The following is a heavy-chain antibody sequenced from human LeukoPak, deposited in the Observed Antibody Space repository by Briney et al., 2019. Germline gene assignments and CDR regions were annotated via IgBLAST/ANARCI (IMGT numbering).Heavy chain of an antibody. Sequence: ASVKVSCKASGYSFTSYGLSWVRQAPGQGLEWVGWISAYNGNTNYVQKLQGRVTMTTDTSTSTAYMELRSLRSDDTAVYYCAREGGGTPYYFDSWGQGTLVTVSS. V-gene: IGHV1-18*01. J-gene: IGHJ4*02. CDR3: AREGGGTPYYFDS. CDR1: GYSFTSYG. CDR2: ISAYNGNT. D-gene: IGHD1-14*01.